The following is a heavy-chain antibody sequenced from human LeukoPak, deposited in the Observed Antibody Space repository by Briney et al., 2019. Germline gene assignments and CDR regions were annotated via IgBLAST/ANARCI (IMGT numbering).Heavy chain of an antibody. CDR1: GGSFSGYY. J-gene: IGHJ4*02. Sequence: PSETLSLTCAVYGGSFSGYYWSWIRQPPGKGLEWIGEINHSGSTNYNPSLKSRVTISVDTSKNQFSLKLSSVTAADTAVYYCARAFDSSGYYYAGYYFDYWGQGTLVTVSS. CDR3: ARAFDSSGYYYAGYYFDY. D-gene: IGHD3-22*01. V-gene: IGHV4-34*01. CDR2: INHSGST.